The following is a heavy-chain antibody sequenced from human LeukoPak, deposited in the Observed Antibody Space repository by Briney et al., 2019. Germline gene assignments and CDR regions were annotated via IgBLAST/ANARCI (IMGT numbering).Heavy chain of an antibody. J-gene: IGHJ4*02. CDR1: GGSFSGYY. D-gene: IGHD3-10*01. CDR3: ARRLATMVRGVIIKYFDY. Sequence: SETLSLTCAVYGGSFSGYYWSWIRQPPGKGLEWIGEINHSGSTNYNPSLKNRVTISVDTSKNQFSLKLSSVTAADTAVYYCARRLATMVRGVIIKYFDYWGQGTLVTVSS. CDR2: INHSGST. V-gene: IGHV4-34*01.